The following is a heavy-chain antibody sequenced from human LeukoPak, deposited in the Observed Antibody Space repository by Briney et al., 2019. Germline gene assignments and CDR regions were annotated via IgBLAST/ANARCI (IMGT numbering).Heavy chain of an antibody. V-gene: IGHV1-58*01. Sequence: SVRVSCKASGFTFTSSAVQWVRQARGQRLEWIGWIVVGSGNTNYAQKFQERVTITRDMSTSTAYMELSSLRSEDTAVYYCAADGSSSWLFDYWGQGTLVTVSS. CDR3: AADGSSSWLFDY. D-gene: IGHD6-13*01. CDR1: GFTFTSSA. CDR2: IVVGSGNT. J-gene: IGHJ4*02.